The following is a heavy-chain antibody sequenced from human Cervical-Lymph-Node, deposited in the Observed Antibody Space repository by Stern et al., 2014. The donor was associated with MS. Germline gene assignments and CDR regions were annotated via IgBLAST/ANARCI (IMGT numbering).Heavy chain of an antibody. CDR2: INPSDGRT. Sequence: VQLVESGAEVRKPGASVNLSCKASGYTFTTYYIHWVRQAPGQGLEWMGIINPSDGRTTYAEKFRGRITLTRDTSTSTVYMEMSSLRSEDTAIYYCSRLGELSDSDYWGQGALVTVSS. D-gene: IGHD3-16*02. V-gene: IGHV1-46*01. CDR3: SRLGELSDSDY. CDR1: GYTFTTYY. J-gene: IGHJ4*02.